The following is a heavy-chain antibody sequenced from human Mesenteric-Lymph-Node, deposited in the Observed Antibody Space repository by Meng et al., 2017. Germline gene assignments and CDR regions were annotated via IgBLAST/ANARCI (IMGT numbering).Heavy chain of an antibody. V-gene: IGHV3-33*01. CDR1: GFTFSSYG. CDR2: IWYDGSNK. CDR3: ARDLFVGAPIDY. Sequence: GESLKISCAASGFTFSSYGMHWVRQAPGKGLEWVAVIWYDGSNKYYADSVKGRFTISRDNSKNTLYLQMNSLRAEDTAVYYCARDLFVGAPIDYWGQGMLVTVSS. D-gene: IGHD1-26*01. J-gene: IGHJ4*02.